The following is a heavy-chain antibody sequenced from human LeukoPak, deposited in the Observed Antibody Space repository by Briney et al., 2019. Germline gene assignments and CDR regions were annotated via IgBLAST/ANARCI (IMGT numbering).Heavy chain of an antibody. CDR1: GFTFSSYS. D-gene: IGHD5-18*01. J-gene: IGHJ6*03. V-gene: IGHV3-21*01. CDR3: ARDVSGYSYGSYYYYYMDV. CDR2: ISRSSSYI. Sequence: GGSLRLSCAASGFTFSSYSMNWVRQAPGKGLEWVLSISRSSSYIYYADSVKGRLTISRDNAKNSLYLQMNSLRAEDTAVYYCARDVSGYSYGSYYYYYMDVWGKGTTVTVSS.